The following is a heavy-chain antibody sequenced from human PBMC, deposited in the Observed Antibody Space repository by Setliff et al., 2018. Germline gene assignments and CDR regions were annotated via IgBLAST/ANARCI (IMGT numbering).Heavy chain of an antibody. V-gene: IGHV4-31*03. CDR2: IFHSGST. D-gene: IGHD3-10*01. J-gene: IGHJ4*02. Sequence: TLSLTCTVSGDSISSGSYYWNWIRQHPEKGLEWLGYIFHSGSTHYNSSLKGRITISIDTSKNHFSLELNSVTAADSAVYYCARVADGSGSFYLGFDYWGQGILVTVS. CDR3: ARVADGSGSFYLGFDY. CDR1: GDSISSGSYY.